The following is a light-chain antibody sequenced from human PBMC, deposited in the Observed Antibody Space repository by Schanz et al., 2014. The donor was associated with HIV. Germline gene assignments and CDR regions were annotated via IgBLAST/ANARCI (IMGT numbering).Light chain of an antibody. CDR1: SSNIGSNP. CDR3: AVWDDSLNGVV. V-gene: IGLV1-44*01. Sequence: QSVLTQPPSASGTTGQRVTIFCSGSSSNIGSNPVNWYQHLPGTAPKVVIYNNNQRPSGVPDRFSGSRSGTSASLAISGLQSADESDYYCAVWDDSLNGVVLGGGTQLTVL. J-gene: IGLJ2*01. CDR2: NNN.